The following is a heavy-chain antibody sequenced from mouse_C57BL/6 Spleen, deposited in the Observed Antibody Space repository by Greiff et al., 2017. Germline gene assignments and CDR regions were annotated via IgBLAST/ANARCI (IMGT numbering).Heavy chain of an antibody. CDR3: ARTLLLRGYFDY. CDR1: GYTFTSYW. V-gene: IGHV1-59*01. Sequence: QVQLQQPGAELVRPGTSVKLSCKASGYTFTSYWMHWVKQRPGQGLEWIGVIDPSDSYTNYNQKFKGKATLTVDTSSSTAYMQLSSLTSEDSAVYYCARTLLLRGYFDYWGRGTTLTVSS. J-gene: IGHJ2*01. D-gene: IGHD1-1*01. CDR2: IDPSDSYT.